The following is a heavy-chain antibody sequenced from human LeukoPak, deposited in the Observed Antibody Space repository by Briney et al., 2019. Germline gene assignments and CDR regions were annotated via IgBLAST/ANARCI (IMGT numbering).Heavy chain of an antibody. D-gene: IGHD5-18*01. Sequence: SETLSLTCAVYGGSFSGYYWSWIRQPPGKGLEWIGEINYSGSTNYNPSLKSRVTISVDTSKNQFSLKLSSVTAADTAVYYCARVRVRGYSYGFDYWGQGTLVTVSS. CDR2: INYSGST. CDR3: ARVRVRGYSYGFDY. CDR1: GGSFSGYY. V-gene: IGHV4-34*01. J-gene: IGHJ4*02.